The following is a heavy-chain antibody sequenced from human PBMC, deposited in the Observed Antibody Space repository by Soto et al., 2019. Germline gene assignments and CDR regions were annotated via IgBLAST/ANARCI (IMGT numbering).Heavy chain of an antibody. CDR2: IYHTGST. V-gene: IGHV4-61*01. Sequence: QLQESGPGLVKPSETLSLTCTVSGDSVSSDSYYWSWIRQPPGESLEWIGHIYHTGSTSYKPSLQSRVTMSINTSTNQFSLNLTSVTAADTAIYYCAREGGVLRLSNWLDPWGQGTLVTVSS. CDR3: AREGGVLRLSNWLDP. J-gene: IGHJ5*02. CDR1: GDSVSSDSYY. D-gene: IGHD3-3*01.